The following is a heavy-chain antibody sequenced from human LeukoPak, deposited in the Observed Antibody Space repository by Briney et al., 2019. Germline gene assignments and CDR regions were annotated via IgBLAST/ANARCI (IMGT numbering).Heavy chain of an antibody. D-gene: IGHD5-24*01. J-gene: IGHJ3*02. CDR3: ARGGWPGAFDI. V-gene: IGHV3-74*01. Sequence: PGGSLRLSCAASGFTFSSYGMHWVRQAPGKGLVWVSRITNDGSSTSHADSVKGRFTISRDNARNTLYLQMNSLGAEDTAVYYCARGGWPGAFDIWGQGTMVTVSS. CDR2: ITNDGSST. CDR1: GFTFSSYG.